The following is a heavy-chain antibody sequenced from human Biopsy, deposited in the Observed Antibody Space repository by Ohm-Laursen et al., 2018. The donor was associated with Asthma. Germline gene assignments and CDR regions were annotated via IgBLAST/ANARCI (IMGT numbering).Heavy chain of an antibody. CDR2: IWYDGSNK. CDR3: ARSIYDFWSGYYGMDV. Sequence: SLRLSCAAPGFTFSSYGMHWVRQAPGKGLEWVAVIWYDGSNKYYADSVKGRFTISGDNSKNTLYLQMNSLRAEDTAVYYCARSIYDFWSGYYGMDVWGQGTTVTVSS. D-gene: IGHD3-3*01. J-gene: IGHJ6*02. V-gene: IGHV3-33*01. CDR1: GFTFSSYG.